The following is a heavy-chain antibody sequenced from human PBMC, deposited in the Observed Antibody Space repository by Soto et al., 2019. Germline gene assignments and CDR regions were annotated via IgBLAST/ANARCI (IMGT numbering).Heavy chain of an antibody. CDR3: ARGVPEFDYYDSSGYYFDY. J-gene: IGHJ4*02. CDR1: GYTFTSYG. D-gene: IGHD3-22*01. V-gene: IGHV1-18*01. CDR2: ISAYNGNT. Sequence: ASVKVSCKASGYTFTSYGISWVRQAPGQGLEWMGWISAYNGNTNYAQKLQGRVTMTTDTSTSTAYMELRSLRSDDTAVYYCARGVPEFDYYDSSGYYFDYWGQGTLVTVSS.